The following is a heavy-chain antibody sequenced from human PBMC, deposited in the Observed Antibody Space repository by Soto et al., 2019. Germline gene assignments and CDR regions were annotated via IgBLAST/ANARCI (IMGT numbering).Heavy chain of an antibody. V-gene: IGHV3-64*01. J-gene: IGHJ4*02. D-gene: IGHD3-10*01. CDR2: ISSSGGSA. CDR3: ARAPSYYGSARYYFDY. Sequence: GGSLRLSCAASGFTFSAYSMHWVRQAPGRGLEYVSAISSSGGSAYYANSVKGRFTISRDNSKNTLFLQMGSLRAEDMAVYYCARAPSYYGSARYYFDYWGQGALGTVSS. CDR1: GFTFSAYS.